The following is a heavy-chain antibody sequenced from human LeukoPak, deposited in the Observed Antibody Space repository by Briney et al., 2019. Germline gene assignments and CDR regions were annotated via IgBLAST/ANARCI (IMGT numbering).Heavy chain of an antibody. J-gene: IGHJ4*02. Sequence: ASVKVSCKASGYTFTSYYMHWVRQAPGQGLEWMGWINPNSGGTNYAQKFQGRVTMTRDTSISTAYMELSRLRSDDTAVYYCARDRGYSGSSFDYWGQGTLVTVSS. D-gene: IGHD5-12*01. CDR1: GYTFTSYY. V-gene: IGHV1-2*02. CDR3: ARDRGYSGSSFDY. CDR2: INPNSGGT.